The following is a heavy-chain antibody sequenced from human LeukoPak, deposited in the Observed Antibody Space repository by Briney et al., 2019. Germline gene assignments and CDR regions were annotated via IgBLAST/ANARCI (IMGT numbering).Heavy chain of an antibody. Sequence: GGSLRLSCVASGFTFSSHWMHWVRQVPGKGLMWVSRINGDGSRIHYGDSVKGRFTISRDNAKNTLYLQMTSLRGDDTAIYFCARDPLGGRTKFASWGHESLVTVSS. CDR1: GFTFSSHW. CDR3: ARDPLGGRTKFAS. J-gene: IGHJ5*01. V-gene: IGHV3-74*01. D-gene: IGHD3-16*01. CDR2: INGDGSRI.